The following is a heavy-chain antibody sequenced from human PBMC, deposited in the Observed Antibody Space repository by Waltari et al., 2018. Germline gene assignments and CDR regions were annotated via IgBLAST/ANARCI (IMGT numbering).Heavy chain of an antibody. D-gene: IGHD3-10*01. J-gene: IGHJ4*02. CDR1: GFSLTGYW. CDR2: IKQDGSET. Sequence: EVQLVESGGGLVQPGGSLRLSCAASGFSLTGYWMSWVRQAPGKGLEWVANIKQDGSETNYVDSVKGRFTISRDNDKNSLYLQMNSLRAEDTAVYYCARGRITIGPWGQGSLVTVSS. CDR3: ARGRITIGP. V-gene: IGHV3-7*01.